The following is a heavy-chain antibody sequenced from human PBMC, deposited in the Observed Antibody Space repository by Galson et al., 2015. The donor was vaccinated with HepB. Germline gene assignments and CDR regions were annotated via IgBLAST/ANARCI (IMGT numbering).Heavy chain of an antibody. V-gene: IGHV6-1*01. CDR1: GDSVSSNSAA. CDR3: ARDLAGYYFDY. J-gene: IGHJ4*02. Sequence: CAISGDSVSSNSAAWDWIRLSPSRGLEWLGRTYHRSKWYKNYAGSVKSRITINPDTSKNQFSLQLNSVTPEDTAVYYCARDLAGYYFDYWGQGILVTVSS. CDR2: TYHRSKWYK. D-gene: IGHD1-14*01.